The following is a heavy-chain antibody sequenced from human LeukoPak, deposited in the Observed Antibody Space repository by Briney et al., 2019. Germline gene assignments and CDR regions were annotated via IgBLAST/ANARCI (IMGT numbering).Heavy chain of an antibody. CDR2: ISSSSSYI. J-gene: IGHJ5*02. V-gene: IGHV3-21*01. CDR3: ARVAARAAARWFDP. Sequence: ETLSLTCTVSGGSISSYYWSWVRQAPGKGLEWVSSISSSSSYIYYADSVKGRFTISRDNAKNSLYLQMNSLRAEDTAVYYCARVAARAAARWFDPWGQGTLVTVSS. D-gene: IGHD6-13*01. CDR1: GGSISSYY.